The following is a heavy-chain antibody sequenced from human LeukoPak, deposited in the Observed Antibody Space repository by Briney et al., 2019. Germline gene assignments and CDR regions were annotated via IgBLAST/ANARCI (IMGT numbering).Heavy chain of an antibody. D-gene: IGHD3-22*01. CDR2: IIPIFSTA. V-gene: IGHV1-69*05. Sequence: SSVKVSCKASGGTFSSYAISWVRQAPGQELEWMGRIIPIFSTANYEQKFQGRVTITTDDSTRTALMELSSMRSDDAAVYYCARVEYYYDSTGPYRYWGQGTLVTVSS. J-gene: IGHJ4*02. CDR1: GGTFSSYA. CDR3: ARVEYYYDSTGPYRY.